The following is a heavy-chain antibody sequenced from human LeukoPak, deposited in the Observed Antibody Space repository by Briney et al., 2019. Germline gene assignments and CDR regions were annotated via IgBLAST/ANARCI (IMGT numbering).Heavy chain of an antibody. CDR2: ISYDGSNK. CDR1: GFTFSSYA. V-gene: IGHV3-30-3*01. CDR3: ARAIGVVNVYFDY. Sequence: GGSLRLSCAASGFTFSSYAMHWVRQAPGKGLEWVAVISYDGSNKYYADSVKGRFTISRDNSKNTLYLQMNSLRAEDTAVYYCARAIGVVNVYFDYWGQGTLVTVSS. J-gene: IGHJ4*02. D-gene: IGHD2-15*01.